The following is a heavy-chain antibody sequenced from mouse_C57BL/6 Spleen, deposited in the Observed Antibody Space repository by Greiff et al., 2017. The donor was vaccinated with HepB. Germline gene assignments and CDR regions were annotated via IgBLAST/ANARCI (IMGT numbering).Heavy chain of an antibody. CDR1: GFTFSSYT. J-gene: IGHJ2*01. CDR2: ISGGGGNT. Sequence: EVQLVESGGGLVKPGGSLKLSCAASGFTFSSYTMSWVRQTPEKRLEWVATISGGGGNTYYPDSVKGRFTISRDNAKNTLYLQMSSLRSEDTALYYCARYVNYYGSSYLDYWGQGTTLTVSS. CDR3: ARYVNYYGSSYLDY. D-gene: IGHD1-1*01. V-gene: IGHV5-9*01.